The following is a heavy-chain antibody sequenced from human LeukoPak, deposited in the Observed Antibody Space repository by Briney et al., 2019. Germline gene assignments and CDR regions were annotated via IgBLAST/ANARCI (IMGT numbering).Heavy chain of an antibody. CDR2: ISSSGSTI. Sequence: GGSLRLSCAASGFTFSSYEINWVRQAPGKGLEWVSYISSSGSTIYYADSVKGRFTISRDNAKNSLYLQMNSLRAEDTAVYYCARDPGCCPFDYWGQGTLVTVSS. J-gene: IGHJ4*02. V-gene: IGHV3-48*03. CDR3: ARDPGCCPFDY. CDR1: GFTFSSYE. D-gene: IGHD2-8*01.